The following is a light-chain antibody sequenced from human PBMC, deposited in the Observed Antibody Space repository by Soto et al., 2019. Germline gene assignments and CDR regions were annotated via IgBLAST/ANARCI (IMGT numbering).Light chain of an antibody. CDR1: STDVGGYNY. Sequence: QSALAQPSSVSGSPGQSITISCTGTSTDVGGYNYVSWYQHHPGKGPKLIIYEVSNRPSGVSDRFSGSKSGNKASLIISNLEAEDESDYYCGSYTSNDTQFLFGTGTKVTV. CDR2: EVS. J-gene: IGLJ1*01. V-gene: IGLV2-14*01. CDR3: GSYTSNDTQFL.